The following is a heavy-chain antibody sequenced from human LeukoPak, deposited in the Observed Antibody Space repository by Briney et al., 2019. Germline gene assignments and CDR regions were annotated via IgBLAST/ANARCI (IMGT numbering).Heavy chain of an antibody. V-gene: IGHV4-34*01. CDR1: GGSFRGYY. J-gene: IGHJ4*02. D-gene: IGHD3-16*02. CDR3: ARRYVWGSYRLIYFDY. CDR2: INHSGST. Sequence: SETLSHTCAVYGGSFRGYYWSWIPQPPGKGLEWIGEINHSGSTNYNPSLKSRVTLSVDTSKNQFSLKLSSVTAADTAVYYCARRYVWGSYRLIYFDYWGQGTLVTVSS.